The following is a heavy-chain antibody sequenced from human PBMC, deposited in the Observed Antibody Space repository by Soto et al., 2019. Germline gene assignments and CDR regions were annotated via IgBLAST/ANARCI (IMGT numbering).Heavy chain of an antibody. Sequence: GASVKLSCKDSGYTYTSYALHWVRQAPGQRLEWMGWINAGNGNTKYSQKFQGRVTITRDTSASTVYMGLSSLRSEDTAVYYCASSHLGGSPYGLDVWGQGTTVTVSS. CDR1: GYTYTSYA. CDR2: INAGNGNT. CDR3: ASSHLGGSPYGLDV. V-gene: IGHV1-3*01. D-gene: IGHD3-10*01. J-gene: IGHJ6*02.